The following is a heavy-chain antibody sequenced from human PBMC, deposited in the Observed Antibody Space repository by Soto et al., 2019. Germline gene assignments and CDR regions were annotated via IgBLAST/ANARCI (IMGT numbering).Heavy chain of an antibody. J-gene: IGHJ6*03. CDR1: SGSISSSSYL. Sequence: QLQLQESGPGLVKPSETLSLTCAVSSGSISSSSYLCAWIRQPPGEGLEWIGNIYYSGRTFYNSSLIRRGTISVDTSKNQFSLKLSSVTAAATAVYYCARVLRDYPFYYYYMDVWGKGTTVTVSS. D-gene: IGHD3-10*01. V-gene: IGHV4-39*01. CDR2: IYYSGRT. CDR3: ARVLRDYPFYYYYMDV.